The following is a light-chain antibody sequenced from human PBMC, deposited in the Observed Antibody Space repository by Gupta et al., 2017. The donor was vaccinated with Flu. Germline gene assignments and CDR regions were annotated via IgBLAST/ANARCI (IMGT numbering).Light chain of an antibody. J-gene: IGKJ1*01. CDR3: MHSTRWPWT. CDR1: QSLVYSDGDSY. V-gene: IGKV2-30*01. CDR2: KAS. Sequence: VLPPFPLSLPVTLGQPASISCRSSQSLVYSDGDSYVSWFHQRPGQSPRRLIYKASNRDPGVPDRISGSGSGTDFTLKISRVEAEDVGVYYCMHSTRWPWTFGQGTKVEIK.